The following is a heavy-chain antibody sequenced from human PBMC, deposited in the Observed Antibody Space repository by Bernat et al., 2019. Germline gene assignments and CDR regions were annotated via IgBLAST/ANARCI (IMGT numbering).Heavy chain of an antibody. V-gene: IGHV3-30*03. J-gene: IGHJ6*02. Sequence: QVQLVESGGGVVQPGRSLRLSCAASGFTFSSYGMHWVRQAPGKGLEWLAVVSYDGSNTYYADSVKGRFTISRVNSKNKMYLQMNCLSAEGTAVYDCAICYDQGVPGEDYYYGMDVWGQGTTVTVSS. CDR2: VSYDGSNT. CDR3: AICYDQGVPGEDYYYGMDV. CDR1: GFTFSSYG. D-gene: IGHD2-2*01.